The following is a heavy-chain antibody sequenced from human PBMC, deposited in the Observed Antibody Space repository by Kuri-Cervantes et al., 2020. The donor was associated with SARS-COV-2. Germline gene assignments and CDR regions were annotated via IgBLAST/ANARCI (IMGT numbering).Heavy chain of an antibody. Sequence: SVKVSCKASGGTFSSYANSWVRQAPGQGLEWMGGIIPIFGTANYAQKFQGRVTITTDESTSTAYMELSSLRSEDTAVYYCASITGTTEWFDPWGQGTLVTVSS. J-gene: IGHJ5*02. CDR2: IIPIFGTA. CDR3: ASITGTTEWFDP. CDR1: GGTFSSYA. D-gene: IGHD1-20*01. V-gene: IGHV1-69*05.